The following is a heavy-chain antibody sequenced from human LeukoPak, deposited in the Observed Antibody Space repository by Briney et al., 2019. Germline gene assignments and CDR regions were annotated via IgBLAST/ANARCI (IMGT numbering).Heavy chain of an antibody. Sequence: SQTLSLTCTVSGASISSGGYYWNWIRQPPGTGLEWIGYIYYSRSTSYSPSLKSRLTISVDTSKNQFSLKLSSVTAADTAVYYCARDGYNSGYFDYWGQGTLVTVSS. V-gene: IGHV4-30-4*01. D-gene: IGHD5-24*01. CDR3: ARDGYNSGYFDY. CDR1: GASISSGGYY. J-gene: IGHJ4*02. CDR2: IYYSRST.